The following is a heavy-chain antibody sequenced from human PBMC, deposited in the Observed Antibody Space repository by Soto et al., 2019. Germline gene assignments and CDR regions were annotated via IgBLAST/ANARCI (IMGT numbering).Heavy chain of an antibody. CDR3: ARGDGLIHAFDI. J-gene: IGHJ3*02. CDR1: GGSLSSYY. CDR2: IYYSGST. D-gene: IGHD2-8*01. Sequence: SETLSLTCTVSGGSLSSYYRSWNPQPPGKGLEWIGYIYYSGSTNYNPSLKSRVTISVDTSKNQFSLKPSSVTAADTAVYYCARGDGLIHAFDIWGQGTMVTVSS. V-gene: IGHV4-59*01.